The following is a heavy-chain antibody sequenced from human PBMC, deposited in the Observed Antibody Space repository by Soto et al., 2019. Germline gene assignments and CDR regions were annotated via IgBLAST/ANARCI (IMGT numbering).Heavy chain of an antibody. CDR1: GFTFSSYG. CDR2: ISYDGSNK. CDR3: ANDPRGNYYYGMDV. V-gene: IGHV3-30*18. Sequence: GGSLRLSCAASGFTFSSYGMHWVRQAPGKGLEWVAVISYDGSNKYYADSVKGRFTISRDNSKNTLYLQMNSLRAEDTAVYYCANDPRGNYYYGMDVWGQGTTVTVS. J-gene: IGHJ6*02.